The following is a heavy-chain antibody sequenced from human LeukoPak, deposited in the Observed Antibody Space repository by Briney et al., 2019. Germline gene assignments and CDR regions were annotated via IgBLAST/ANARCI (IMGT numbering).Heavy chain of an antibody. D-gene: IGHD3-9*01. J-gene: IGHJ4*02. CDR3: ARVSRHYDILTGYYQLTFDY. V-gene: IGHV4-39*07. CDR1: GGSISSSSYY. Sequence: SETLSLTCTVSGGSISSSSYYWGWIRQPPGKGLEWIGSIYYSGSTYYNPSLKSRVTISVDTSKNQFSLKLSSVTAADTAVYYCARVSRHYDILTGYYQLTFDYWGQGTLVTVSS. CDR2: IYYSGST.